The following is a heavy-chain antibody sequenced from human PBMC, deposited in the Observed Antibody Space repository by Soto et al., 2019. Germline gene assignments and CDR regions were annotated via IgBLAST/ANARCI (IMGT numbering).Heavy chain of an antibody. CDR1: GGSISVSGGSISSYH. D-gene: IGHD3-10*01. J-gene: IGHJ6*02. CDR3: ARDKSFHLAPGGYYYCDMDV. V-gene: IGHV4-61*01. CDR2: IYYSGIT. Sequence: PSETLSLTCTVSGGSISVSGGSISSYHWSWIRQPPGKGLEWIGYIYYSGITNYNPSLKSRVTISVDTSKNQLSLKLSSVTAADTAVYYCARDKSFHLAPGGYYYCDMDVWGQGTMVTVSS.